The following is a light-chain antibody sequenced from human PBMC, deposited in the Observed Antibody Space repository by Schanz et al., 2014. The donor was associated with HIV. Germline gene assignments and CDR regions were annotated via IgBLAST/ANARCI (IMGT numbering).Light chain of an antibody. CDR3: CSYAGSYTLPHV. J-gene: IGLJ1*01. CDR2: DVS. CDR1: SSDVGGYNY. Sequence: QSALTQPRSVSGSPGQSVTISCTGTSSDVGGYNYVSWYQQHPGKAPKLMIYDVSKRPSGVPDRFSGSKSGNTASLTISGLQAEDEADYYCCSYAGSYTLPHVFGTGTKLPVL. V-gene: IGLV2-11*01.